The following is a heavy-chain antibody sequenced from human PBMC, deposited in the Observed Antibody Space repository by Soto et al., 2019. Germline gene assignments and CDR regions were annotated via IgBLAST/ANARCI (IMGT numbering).Heavy chain of an antibody. CDR3: ARDLPVEEVSSRAGLFDY. CDR2: ISAYNGNT. V-gene: IGHV1-18*01. CDR1: GYTFTSYG. J-gene: IGHJ4*02. Sequence: QVQLVQSGAEVKKPGASVKVSCKASGYTFTSYGISWVRQAPGQGLEWMGWISAYNGNTNYAQKLQGRVTMTTDTATSTAYMELRSLRSDDTAVYYCARDLPVEEVSSRAGLFDYWGQGTLVGVSS.